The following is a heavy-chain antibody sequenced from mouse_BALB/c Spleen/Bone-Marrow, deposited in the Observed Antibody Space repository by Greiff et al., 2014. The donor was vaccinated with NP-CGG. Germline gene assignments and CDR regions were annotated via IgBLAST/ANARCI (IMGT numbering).Heavy chain of an antibody. CDR2: ISSGGST. D-gene: IGHD1-1*01. CDR1: GFTFSSYA. J-gene: IGHJ4*01. V-gene: IGHV5-6-5*01. CDR3: ASLYFYGSSYYTMDY. Sequence: DVHLVESGGGLVKPGGSLKLSCAASGFTFSSYAMSWVRQTPEKRLERVASISSGGSTYYPDSVKGRFTISRDNARNILYLQMSSLRSEDTAMYYCASLYFYGSSYYTMDYWGQGTSVTVSS.